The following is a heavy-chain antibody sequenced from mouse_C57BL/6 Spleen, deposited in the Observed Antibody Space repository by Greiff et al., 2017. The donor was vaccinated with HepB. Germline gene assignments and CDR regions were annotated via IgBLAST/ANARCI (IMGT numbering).Heavy chain of an antibody. J-gene: IGHJ2*01. D-gene: IGHD2-3*01. CDR1: GYTFTDYY. CDR3: ARSVGGYYFFDY. Sequence: EVQLQQSGPELVKPGASVKISCKASGYTFTDYYMNWVKQSHGKSLEWIGDINPNNGGTSYNQKFKGKATLTVDKSSSTAYMELRSLTSEDSAVYYCARSVGGYYFFDYWGQGTTLTVSS. CDR2: INPNNGGT. V-gene: IGHV1-26*01.